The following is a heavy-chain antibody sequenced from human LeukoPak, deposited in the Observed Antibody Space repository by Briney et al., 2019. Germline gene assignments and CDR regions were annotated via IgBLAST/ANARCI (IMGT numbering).Heavy chain of an antibody. CDR1: GGSISSYY. D-gene: IGHD3-10*01. CDR2: IYYSGST. CDR3: ARGYGSGSYYDYYYYYYMDV. Sequence: ETLSLTCTVSGGSISSYYWSWIRQPPGKGLEWIGYIYYSGSTNYNPSLKSRVTISVDTSKNQFSLKLSSVTAADTAVYYCARGYGSGSYYDYYYYYYMDVWGKGTTVTVSS. V-gene: IGHV4-59*01. J-gene: IGHJ6*03.